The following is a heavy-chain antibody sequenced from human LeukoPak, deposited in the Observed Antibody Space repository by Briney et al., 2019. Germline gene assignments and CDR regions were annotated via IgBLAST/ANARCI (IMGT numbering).Heavy chain of an antibody. CDR3: ARNSRDYYDSSGYYYHDAFDT. V-gene: IGHV4-34*01. D-gene: IGHD3-22*01. J-gene: IGHJ3*02. Sequence: SETLSLTCAVYGGSFSGYYWSWIRQPPGKGLEWIGEINHSGSTNYNPSLKSRVTISVDTSKNQFSLKLSSVTAADTAVYYCARNSRDYYDSSGYYYHDAFDTWGQGTMVTVSS. CDR1: GGSFSGYY. CDR2: INHSGST.